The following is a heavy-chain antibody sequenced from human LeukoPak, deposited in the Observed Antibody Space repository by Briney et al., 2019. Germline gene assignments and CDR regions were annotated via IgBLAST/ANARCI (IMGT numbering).Heavy chain of an antibody. V-gene: IGHV3-30-3*01. CDR3: ARDDRGYSGYHFDH. CDR2: QDGNNK. Sequence: GGSLRLSCAASGFTFSSYTFHWVRQAPGKGLEWVAVQDGNNKYYTDSVKGRVTISRDNSNNTLYLQMNSLRAEDTAVYYCARDDRGYSGYHFDHWGQGTLVTVSS. J-gene: IGHJ4*02. CDR1: GFTFSSYT. D-gene: IGHD5-12*01.